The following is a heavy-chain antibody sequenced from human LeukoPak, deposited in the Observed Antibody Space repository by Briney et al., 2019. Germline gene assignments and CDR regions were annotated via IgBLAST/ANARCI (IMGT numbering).Heavy chain of an antibody. CDR2: ISSSATYI. CDR1: GFTFSSYA. Sequence: GGSLRLSCAGSGFTFSSYAMNWVRQAPGKGLEWVSSISSSATYIYYADSVRGRFTISRDDAKNSLFLHMNSLRAEDTAVYYCATWDDYGDYVAFEYWGQGTLVTVSS. CDR3: ATWDDYGDYVAFEY. D-gene: IGHD4-17*01. J-gene: IGHJ4*02. V-gene: IGHV3-21*01.